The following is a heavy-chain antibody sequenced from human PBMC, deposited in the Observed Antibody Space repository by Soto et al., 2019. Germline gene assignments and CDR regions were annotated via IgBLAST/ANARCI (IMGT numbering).Heavy chain of an antibody. D-gene: IGHD3-22*01. CDR2: ISSSSRYI. J-gene: IGHJ3*02. CDR3: ARDATMIVVVHDAFDI. CDR1: GFTFSSYS. V-gene: IGHV3-21*01. Sequence: GGSLRLSCAASGFTFSSYSMNWVRQAPGKGLEWVSSISSSSRYIYYADSVNGRFTISRDNAKNSLYLQMNSLRAEDTAVYYCARDATMIVVVHDAFDIWGQGTMVTVSS.